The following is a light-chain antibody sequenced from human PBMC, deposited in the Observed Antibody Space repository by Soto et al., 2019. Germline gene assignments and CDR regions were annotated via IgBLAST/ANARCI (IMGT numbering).Light chain of an antibody. V-gene: IGKV1-27*01. CDR3: QNDNSDPPTLT. CDR1: QGISNY. CDR2: AAS. Sequence: DIQMTQSPSSLSASVGDRVTITCRASQGISNYLAWYQQKPGKVPKLLIYAASTLQSGVPSRYRGSGSGTDFTLTISSLQREDVATYYCQNDNSDPPTLTCGGGTKVEIK. J-gene: IGKJ4*01.